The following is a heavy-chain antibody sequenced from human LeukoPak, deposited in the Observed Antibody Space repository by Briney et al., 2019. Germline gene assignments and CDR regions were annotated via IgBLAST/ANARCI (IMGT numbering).Heavy chain of an antibody. J-gene: IGHJ6*02. CDR1: GFTFSSYG. Sequence: PGGSLRLSCAASGFTFSSYGMHWVRQAPGKGLEWVAFIRYDGSNKYYADSVKGRFTISRDNSKNTLYLQMNSLRAEDTAVYYCATTVTTFYYYGMDVWGQGTTVTVSS. D-gene: IGHD4-17*01. CDR3: ATTVTTFYYYGMDV. V-gene: IGHV3-30*02. CDR2: IRYDGSNK.